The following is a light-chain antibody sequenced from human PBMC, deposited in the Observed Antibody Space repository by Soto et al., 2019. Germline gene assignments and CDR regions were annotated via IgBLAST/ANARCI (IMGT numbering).Light chain of an antibody. Sequence: QSALAQPPSASGTPGQRVTISCSGSSSDIGSNQVYWYQQLPGTAPRLLIYSSNQRHSGVPDRFSGSKSGTSASLAISGLRSDDEADYFCAAWDDSLSGHVVFGGGTKLTVL. V-gene: IGLV1-47*02. CDR2: SSN. CDR3: AAWDDSLSGHVV. CDR1: SSDIGSNQ. J-gene: IGLJ2*01.